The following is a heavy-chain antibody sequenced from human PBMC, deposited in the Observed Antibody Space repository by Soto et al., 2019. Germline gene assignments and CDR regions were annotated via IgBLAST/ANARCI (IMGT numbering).Heavy chain of an antibody. Sequence: QVQLVESGGGVVQPGRSLRLSCAASGFTFSSYGMHWVRQAPGKGLEWVAVIWYDGSNKYYADSVKGRFTISRDNSKNTLYLQMNSLRAEDTAVYYCARESGSNWFDPWGQATLVTVSS. V-gene: IGHV3-33*01. CDR3: ARESGSNWFDP. J-gene: IGHJ5*02. CDR1: GFTFSSYG. CDR2: IWYDGSNK. D-gene: IGHD5-12*01.